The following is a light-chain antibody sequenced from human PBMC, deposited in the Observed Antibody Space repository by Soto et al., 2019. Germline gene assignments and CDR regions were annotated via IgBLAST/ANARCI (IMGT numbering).Light chain of an antibody. V-gene: IGLV1-40*01. Sequence: QSALTQPPSVSGAPGQRVTISCTGSSTNIGAGYDVHWYQQLPGTAPKLIIYGNSNRPSGVPDRFSGSKSGTSASLAIPGLQAEDEADYYCQSYDSSLSVVVFGGGTKVTVL. CDR3: QSYDSSLSVVV. CDR1: STNIGAGYD. J-gene: IGLJ2*01. CDR2: GNS.